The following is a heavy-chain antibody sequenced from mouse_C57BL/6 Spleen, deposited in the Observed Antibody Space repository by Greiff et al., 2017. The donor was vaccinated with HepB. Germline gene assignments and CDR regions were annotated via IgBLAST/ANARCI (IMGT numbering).Heavy chain of an antibody. CDR1: GYTFTSYW. J-gene: IGHJ1*03. CDR3: ARSPDMFTTDWYFDV. V-gene: IGHV1-55*01. CDR2: IYPGSGST. D-gene: IGHD2-2*01. Sequence: QVQLQQPGAELVKPGASVKMSCKASGYTFTSYWITWVKQRPGQGLEWIGDIYPGSGSTNYNEKFKSKATLTVDTSSSTAYMQLSSLTSEDSAVYYCARSPDMFTTDWYFDVWGTGTTVTVSS.